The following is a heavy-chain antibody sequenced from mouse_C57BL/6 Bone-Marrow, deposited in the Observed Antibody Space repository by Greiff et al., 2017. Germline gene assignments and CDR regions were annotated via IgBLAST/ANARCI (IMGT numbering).Heavy chain of an antibody. D-gene: IGHD4-1*01. CDR2: ISSGGSYT. J-gene: IGHJ3*01. Sequence: EVQGVESGGDLVKPGGSLKLSCAASGFTFSSYGMSWVRQTPDKRLEWVATISSGGSYTYYPDSVKGRFTISRDNAKNTLYLQMSSLKSEDTAMYYCARPHWAWFAYWGQGTLVTVSA. V-gene: IGHV5-6*01. CDR3: ARPHWAWFAY. CDR1: GFTFSSYG.